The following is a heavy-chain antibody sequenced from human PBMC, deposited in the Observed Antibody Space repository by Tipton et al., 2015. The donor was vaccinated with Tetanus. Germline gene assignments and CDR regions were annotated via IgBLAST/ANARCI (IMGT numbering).Heavy chain of an antibody. Sequence: SLRLSCAASGFSVSNNYMGWVRQAPGKGLEWVSVIYIGGSIYYTDSVKGRFTISRDNSKNTLYLQMNSLRAEDTAVYYCARDSPDILLVPAVWGQGTLVTVSS. CDR1: GFSVSNNY. V-gene: IGHV3-53*01. CDR2: IYIGGSI. D-gene: IGHD2-2*01. J-gene: IGHJ4*02. CDR3: ARDSPDILLVPAV.